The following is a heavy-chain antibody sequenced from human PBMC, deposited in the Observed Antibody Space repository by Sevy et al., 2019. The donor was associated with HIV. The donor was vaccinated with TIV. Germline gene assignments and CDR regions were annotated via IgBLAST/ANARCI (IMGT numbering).Heavy chain of an antibody. CDR2: IYYSGST. V-gene: IGHV4-59*01. D-gene: IGHD2-2*01. CDR1: GGSISSYY. J-gene: IGHJ6*02. CDR3: ARVWGGYCISTSCYAGGDFYGMDV. Sequence: SETLSLTCTVSGGSISSYYWSWIRQPPGKGLEWIGYIYYSGSTNYNPSLKSRVTISVDTSKNQFSLKLSSVTAADTAVFFCARVWGGYCISTSCYAGGDFYGMDVWGQGTTVTVSS.